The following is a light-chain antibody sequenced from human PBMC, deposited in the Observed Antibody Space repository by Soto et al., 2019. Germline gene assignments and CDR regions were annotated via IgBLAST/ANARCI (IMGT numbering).Light chain of an antibody. CDR3: QQLFVYPPT. CDR2: GAS. Sequence: QLTQSPSSLSASMGDRVTITCRASQGIINYLPWYQQKPGKAPKLLIYGASTLQGGVPSRFSGSGSCTDFILIVSSLLPEDLATYYCQQLFVYPPTFGPGTKVDIK. J-gene: IGKJ3*01. CDR1: QGIINY. V-gene: IGKV1-9*01.